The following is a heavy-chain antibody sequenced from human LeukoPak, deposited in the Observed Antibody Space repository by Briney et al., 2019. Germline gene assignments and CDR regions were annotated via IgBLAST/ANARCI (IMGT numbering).Heavy chain of an antibody. D-gene: IGHD3-9*01. CDR3: ARGRTYYDILTGYQPHYYFDY. V-gene: IGHV4-39*07. CDR1: GGSISSSSYY. CDR2: IYYSGST. Sequence: SETLSLTCTVSGGSISSSSYYWDWIRQPPGKGLEWIGSIYYSGSTYYNPSLKSRVTISVDTSKNQFSLKLSSVTAADTAVYYCARGRTYYDILTGYQPHYYFDYWGQGTLVTVSS. J-gene: IGHJ4*02.